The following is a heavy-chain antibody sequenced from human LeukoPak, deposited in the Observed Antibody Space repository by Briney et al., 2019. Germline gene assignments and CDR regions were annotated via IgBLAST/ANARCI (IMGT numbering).Heavy chain of an antibody. CDR1: GFTFSSYE. CDR2: IWYDGSNK. D-gene: IGHD3-10*01. Sequence: SGGSLRLSCAASGFTFSSYEMNWVRQAPGKGLEWVAVIWYDGSNKYYADSVKGRFTISRDNSKNTLYLQMNSLRDEDTAVYFCAGGDGWFGELLSFDYWGQGTLVTVSS. CDR3: AGGDGWFGELLSFDY. V-gene: IGHV3-33*08. J-gene: IGHJ4*02.